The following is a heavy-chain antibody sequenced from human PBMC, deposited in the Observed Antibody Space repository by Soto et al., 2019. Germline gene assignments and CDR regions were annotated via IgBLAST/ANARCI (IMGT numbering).Heavy chain of an antibody. CDR3: ARVQAWPYAFDI. Sequence: GGSLRLSCAASGFTFSSYGMHWVRQAPGKGLEWVAVIWYDGSNKYYADSVKGRFTISRDNSKNTLYLQMNSLRAEDTAVYYCARVQAWPYAFDIWGQGTMVTVSS. J-gene: IGHJ3*02. CDR1: GFTFSSYG. CDR2: IWYDGSNK. V-gene: IGHV3-33*01.